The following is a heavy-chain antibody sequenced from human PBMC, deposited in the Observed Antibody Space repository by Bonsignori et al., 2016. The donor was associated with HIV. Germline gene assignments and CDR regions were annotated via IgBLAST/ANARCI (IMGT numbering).Heavy chain of an antibody. CDR3: VRAVWGSGSPDF. D-gene: IGHD3-10*01. CDR1: GYTFTSQD. V-gene: IGHV1-8*02. Sequence: QVQMVQSGAAVGKPGGSVKVSCKTSGYTFTSQDINWVRQASGQGLEWMGWMNPSIGNTGYAQKFQGRLTMTRNTSISSAYMKLTSLTSEDTAIYFCVRAVWGSGSPDFWGQGTQVT. CDR2: MNPSIGNT. J-gene: IGHJ4*02.